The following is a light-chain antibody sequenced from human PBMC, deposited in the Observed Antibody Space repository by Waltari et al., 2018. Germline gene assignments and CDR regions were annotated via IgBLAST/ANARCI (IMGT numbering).Light chain of an antibody. J-gene: IGLJ3*02. CDR3: HVWDSTL. CDR2: RDT. V-gene: IGLV3-9*01. Sequence: SYELTQSLSVSVALGQTARITCGGNKNGSKNVHWYQQKPGQAPVLVIYRDTNRPSGIPERFSGSNSGNTATLTISRAQAGDEADYYCHVWDSTLFGGGTKLTVL. CDR1: KNGSKN.